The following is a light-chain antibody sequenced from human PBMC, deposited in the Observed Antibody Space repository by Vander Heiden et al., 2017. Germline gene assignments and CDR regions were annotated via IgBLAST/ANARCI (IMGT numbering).Light chain of an antibody. CDR3: SSFAGGNNVV. CDR2: EVS. CDR1: SSDVGTYNY. J-gene: IGLJ2*01. V-gene: IGLV2-8*01. Sequence: QSALTPPPAPSGSPGQSVTISCTGTSSDVGTYNYVSWYQQHPGKAPKLMIYEVSKRPSGVPDRFSGSKSGNTASLTVSGLQAEDEADYYCSSFAGGNNVVFGGGTKLTVL.